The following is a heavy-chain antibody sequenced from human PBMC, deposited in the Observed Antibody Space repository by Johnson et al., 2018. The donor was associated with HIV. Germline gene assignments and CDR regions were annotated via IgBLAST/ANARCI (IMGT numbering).Heavy chain of an antibody. CDR2: ISWTSGSI. V-gene: IGHV3-9*01. CDR1: GFTFDDYA. D-gene: IGHD6-13*01. CDR3: AKDMAAAVTGNDDAFDI. J-gene: IGHJ3*02. Sequence: VQLVESGGGVVQPGGSLRLSCAASGFTFDDYAMHWVRQAPGKGLEWVSGISWTSGSIGYADSVKGRFTISRDNAKNSLYLQMTSLRAEDPALYYCAKDMAAAVTGNDDAFDIWGQGTMVTVSS.